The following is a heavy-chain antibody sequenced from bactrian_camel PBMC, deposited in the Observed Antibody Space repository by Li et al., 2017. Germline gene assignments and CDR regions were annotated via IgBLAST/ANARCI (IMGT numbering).Heavy chain of an antibody. V-gene: IGHV3S9*01. CDR2: IDGDDSL. D-gene: IGHD2*01. J-gene: IGHJ6*01. CDR1: GFISSNHC. CDR3: AAKISSGCHSASFWRGSF. Sequence: HVQLVESGGGSVQAGESLIISCAASGFISSNHCVAWFREGPGKEREGVAVIDGDDSLGYDPSVQGRFTVARDNAKTTLYLQMTSLKPEDTAMHYCAAKISSGCHSASFWRGSFWGQGTQVTVS.